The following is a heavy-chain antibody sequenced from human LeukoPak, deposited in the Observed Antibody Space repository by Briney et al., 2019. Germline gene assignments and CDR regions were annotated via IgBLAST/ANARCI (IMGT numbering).Heavy chain of an antibody. V-gene: IGHV4-31*03. CDR1: GVSISSGGYY. CDR2: TYYGGST. Sequence: SETLSLTCTVSGVSISSGGYYWSWIRQRPEKGLEWIGFTYYGGSTFYTPSLKSRATISVDTSENQFSLKLSSVTAADTAVYYCARSDATSAHEPAYWGQGTLVTVPS. D-gene: IGHD1-26*01. J-gene: IGHJ4*02. CDR3: ARSDATSAHEPAY.